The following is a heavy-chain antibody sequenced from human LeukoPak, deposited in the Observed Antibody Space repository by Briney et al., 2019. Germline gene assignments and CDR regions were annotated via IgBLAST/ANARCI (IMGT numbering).Heavy chain of an antibody. J-gene: IGHJ6*03. D-gene: IGHD6-6*01. Sequence: SETLSLTCTVFGGSISNYYWSWIRQPAGKGLEWVGRMYASGSTSYNPSLNSRVTMSVDTSKNQFSLKLDSVTAADTAMYYCARDVRRSSSSSNSFYYYMDVWGKGATVTVSS. V-gene: IGHV4-4*07. CDR2: MYASGST. CDR3: ARDVRRSSSSSNSFYYYMDV. CDR1: GGSISNYY.